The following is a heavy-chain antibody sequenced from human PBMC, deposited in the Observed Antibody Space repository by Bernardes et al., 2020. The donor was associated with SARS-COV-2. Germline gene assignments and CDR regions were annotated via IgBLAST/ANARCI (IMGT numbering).Heavy chain of an antibody. V-gene: IGHV3-33*08. J-gene: IGHJ6*02. CDR2: LWYDGSNI. Sequence: SLILSCPASGFTFTSYGMPWVRQAPRKGLEWVAVLWYDGSNIYYADSLKGRFTISRDNSKNTPHLQMNSLSAEDTAVYYCAREIVIYGMDVWGQGTTVTVSS. D-gene: IGHD3-22*01. CDR3: AREIVIYGMDV. CDR1: GFTFTSYG.